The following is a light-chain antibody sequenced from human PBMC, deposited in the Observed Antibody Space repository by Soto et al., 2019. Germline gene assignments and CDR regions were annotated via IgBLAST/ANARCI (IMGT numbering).Light chain of an antibody. CDR2: GTS. J-gene: IGKJ5*01. V-gene: IGKV3-20*01. CDR1: LSVSSSY. Sequence: EIVLTQSPGTLSLSPGERATLSCRASLSVSSSYLAWYQQKPGQAPRLLIYGTSNRATGIPDRFSGSGSGTDFTLTISRLEPEDFAVYYCQQYGSSPPSSTFGQGTRLEIK. CDR3: QQYGSSPPSST.